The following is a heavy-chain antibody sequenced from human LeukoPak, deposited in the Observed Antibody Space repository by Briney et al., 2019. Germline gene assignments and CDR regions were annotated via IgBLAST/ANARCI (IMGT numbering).Heavy chain of an antibody. Sequence: GGSLRLSCAASGFTFSSYSMNWVRQAPGKGLEWVSSISSSSSYIYYADSVKGRFTISGDNAKNSLYLQMNSLRAEDTAVYYCARDLPSPYYYDSSGYYYFWSGFDYWGQGTLVTVSS. CDR1: GFTFSSYS. V-gene: IGHV3-21*01. J-gene: IGHJ4*02. CDR3: ARDLPSPYYYDSSGYYYFWSGFDY. D-gene: IGHD3-22*01. CDR2: ISSSSSYI.